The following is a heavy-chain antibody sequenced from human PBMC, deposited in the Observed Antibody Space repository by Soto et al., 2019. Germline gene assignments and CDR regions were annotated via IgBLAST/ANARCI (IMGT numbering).Heavy chain of an antibody. CDR1: GGSISSGDYY. Sequence: PSETLSLTCTVSGGSISSGDYYWSWIRQPPGKGLEWIGYIYYSGSTYYNPSLKSRVTISVDTSKNQFSLKLSSVTAADTAVYYCARNDYGDYYYFDYWGQGTLVTVSS. J-gene: IGHJ4*02. D-gene: IGHD4-17*01. V-gene: IGHV4-30-4*01. CDR2: IYYSGST. CDR3: ARNDYGDYYYFDY.